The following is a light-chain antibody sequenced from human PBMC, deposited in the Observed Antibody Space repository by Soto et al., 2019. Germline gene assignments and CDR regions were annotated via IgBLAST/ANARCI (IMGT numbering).Light chain of an antibody. CDR3: QQCHNWPFT. Sequence: EIVLTQSPATLSLSPGERATLSCRASQSVSSHLAWYQQKSGQAPRLLIYDASNRATGIPARFSGSGSGTDFTLTISSLEPEDFAVYYCQQCHNWPFTFGPGTKVYIK. J-gene: IGKJ3*01. V-gene: IGKV3-11*01. CDR1: QSVSSH. CDR2: DAS.